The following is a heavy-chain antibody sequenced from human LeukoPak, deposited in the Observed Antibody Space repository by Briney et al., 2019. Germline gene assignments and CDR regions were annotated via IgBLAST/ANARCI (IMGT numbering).Heavy chain of an antibody. D-gene: IGHD6-19*01. CDR1: GGTFSSYA. J-gene: IGHJ4*02. Sequence: GSSVKVSCKASGGTFSSYAISWVRQTPGQGLKWMGGIIPIFGTANYAQKFQGRVTITADESTSTAYMELSSLRSEDTAVYYCARDGGAVAGRFDYWGQGTLVTVSS. V-gene: IGHV1-69*01. CDR3: ARDGGAVAGRFDY. CDR2: IIPIFGTA.